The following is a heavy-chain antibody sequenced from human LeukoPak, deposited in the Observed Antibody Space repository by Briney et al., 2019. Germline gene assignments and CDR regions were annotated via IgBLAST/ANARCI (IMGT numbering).Heavy chain of an antibody. CDR3: ARDPYDWFGELLGVDY. Sequence: PSETLSLTCTVSGGSISSSSYYWGWIRQPPGKGLEWIGSIYYSGSTYYNPSLKSRVTISVDTSKNQFSLKLSSVTAADTAVYYCARDPYDWFGELLGVDYWGQGTLVTVSS. J-gene: IGHJ4*02. D-gene: IGHD3-10*01. CDR1: GGSISSSSYY. V-gene: IGHV4-39*07. CDR2: IYYSGST.